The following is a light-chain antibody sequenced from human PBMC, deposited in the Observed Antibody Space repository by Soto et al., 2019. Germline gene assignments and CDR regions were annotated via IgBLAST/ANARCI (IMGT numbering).Light chain of an antibody. J-gene: IGKJ2*01. CDR3: QQYSTLPHT. V-gene: IGKV3-20*01. CDR1: LAVTNIF. Sequence: EIVLSPAPGSLSSSPGDTASLASSASLAVTNIFFDWYLPKPGQAPRLLVYGISSRATGIPDRFSGSGSGTDFTLTISRLEPEDFVVYYCQQYSTLPHTFGQGTKLEVK. CDR2: GIS.